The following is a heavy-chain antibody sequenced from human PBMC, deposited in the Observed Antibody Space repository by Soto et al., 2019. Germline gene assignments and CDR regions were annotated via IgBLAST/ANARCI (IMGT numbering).Heavy chain of an antibody. J-gene: IGHJ4*02. V-gene: IGHV3-23*01. CDR2: ISGSGGST. D-gene: IGHD2-15*01. CDR3: AKLSAVVAAGRDY. Sequence: GGSLRLSCAASGFTFSSYSMSWVRQAPGKGLEWVSAISGSGGSTYYADSVKGRFTISRDNSKNTLYLQMNSLRAKDTAVYYCAKLSAVVAAGRDYWGQGTLVTVSS. CDR1: GFTFSSYS.